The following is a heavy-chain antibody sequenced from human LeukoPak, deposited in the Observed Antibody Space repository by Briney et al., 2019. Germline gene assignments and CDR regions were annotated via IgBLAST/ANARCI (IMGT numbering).Heavy chain of an antibody. CDR3: ARHPVYYYDSSGLLHFDY. CDR2: IYYSGST. J-gene: IGHJ4*02. CDR1: GGSISSSSYY. Sequence: PSETLSLTCTVSGGSISSSSYYWGWIRQPPGKGLEWIGSIYYSGSTYYNPSLKGRVTISVDTSKNQFSLKLSSVTAADTAVYYCARHPVYYYDSSGLLHFDYWGQGTLVTVSS. V-gene: IGHV4-39*01. D-gene: IGHD3-22*01.